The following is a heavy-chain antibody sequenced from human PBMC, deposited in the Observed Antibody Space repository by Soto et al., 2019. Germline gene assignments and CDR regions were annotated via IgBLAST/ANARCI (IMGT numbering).Heavy chain of an antibody. CDR1: GDSVSSNSAA. CDR3: ARTVARDYYYKGVDV. V-gene: IGHV6-1*01. CDR2: TYYRSQWYN. Sequence: SQTLSLTCVSSGDSVSSNSAAWNWIRQSPSRGLEWLGRTYYRSQWYNDYAVSVKGRIIINPDTSKNQFSLQLSSVTPEDTAVNYCARTVARDYYYKGVDVWGQGTTVTVSS. J-gene: IGHJ6*02. D-gene: IGHD6-19*01.